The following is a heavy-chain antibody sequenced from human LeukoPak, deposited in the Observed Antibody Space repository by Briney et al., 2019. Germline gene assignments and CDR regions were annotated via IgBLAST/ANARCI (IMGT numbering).Heavy chain of an antibody. V-gene: IGHV1-18*01. CDR1: GYTFTRYG. CDR2: ISAYNGNT. Sequence: ASVKVSCKASGYTFTRYGITWVRQAPGQGLEWMGWISAYNGNTNYAQELQGRVTMTTDTSTSTAYMEVRSLRSDDTAVYYCARDLSVAGTVGFDPWGQGTLVIVSS. D-gene: IGHD6-19*01. CDR3: ARDLSVAGTVGFDP. J-gene: IGHJ5*02.